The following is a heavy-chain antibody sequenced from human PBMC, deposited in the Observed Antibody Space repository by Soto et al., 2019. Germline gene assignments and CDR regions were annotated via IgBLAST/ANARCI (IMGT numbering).Heavy chain of an antibody. Sequence: QVQLQQWGAGLLKPSETLSLTCAVYGGSFSGYYWSWIRQPPGKGLEWIGEINHSGSTNYNPSLKSRVTIPVDPSKHQFSLKLASVTAAATAVYYCARAPGGYCSSTSLYTSPLVTVTTRRRLWFDPWGQGTLVTVSS. V-gene: IGHV4-34*01. D-gene: IGHD2-2*02. CDR3: ARAPGGYCSSTSLYTSPLVTVTTRRRLWFDP. CDR1: GGSFSGYY. CDR2: INHSGST. J-gene: IGHJ5*02.